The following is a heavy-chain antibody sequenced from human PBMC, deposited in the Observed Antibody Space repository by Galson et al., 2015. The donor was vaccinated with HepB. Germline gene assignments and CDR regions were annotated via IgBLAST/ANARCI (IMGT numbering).Heavy chain of an antibody. V-gene: IGHV3-30*18. D-gene: IGHD3-3*01. J-gene: IGHJ3*02. Sequence: SLRLSCAASGFTFSSYGMHWVRQAPGKGLEWVAVISYDGSNKYYADSVKGRFTISRDNSKNTLYLQMNSLGAEDTAVYYCAKVLRFLEWSHAFDIWGQGTMVTVSS. CDR1: GFTFSSYG. CDR3: AKVLRFLEWSHAFDI. CDR2: ISYDGSNK.